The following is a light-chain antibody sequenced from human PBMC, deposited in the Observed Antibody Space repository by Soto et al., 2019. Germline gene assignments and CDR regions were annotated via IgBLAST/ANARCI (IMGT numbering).Light chain of an antibody. Sequence: DIQLTQSPSFLSASVGDRVTITCRASLGISTYLDWYQQKPGKAPNLLIYAASTLQSGVPSRFSGSGSGTEFTLTISSLQPEDFATYYCQQVNTYTFGPGTKVDIK. J-gene: IGKJ3*01. V-gene: IGKV1-9*01. CDR2: AAS. CDR1: LGISTY. CDR3: QQVNTYT.